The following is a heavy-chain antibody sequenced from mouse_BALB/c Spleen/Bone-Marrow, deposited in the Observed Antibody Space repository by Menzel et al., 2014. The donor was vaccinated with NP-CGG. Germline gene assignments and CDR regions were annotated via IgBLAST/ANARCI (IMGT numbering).Heavy chain of an antibody. CDR3: ARSDGAKDY. V-gene: IGHV5-17*02. CDR1: GFTFSSFG. D-gene: IGHD2-3*01. Sequence: EVMLVESGGGLVQPGGSRKLSCAASGFTFSSFGMHWVRQAPEKGLEWVAYISTGSSTIYYADTVKGRFTISRDNPKNTLFLQMTSLRSEDTAMYYCARSDGAKDYWGQGTSVTVSS. CDR2: ISTGSSTI. J-gene: IGHJ4*01.